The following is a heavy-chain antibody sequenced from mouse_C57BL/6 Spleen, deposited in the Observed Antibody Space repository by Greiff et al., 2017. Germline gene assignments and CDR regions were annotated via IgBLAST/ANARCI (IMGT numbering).Heavy chain of an antibody. CDR2: IYPRSGNT. CDR1: GYTFTSYG. J-gene: IGHJ4*01. D-gene: IGHD2-5*01. CDR3: ARKDYSNYYYYAMDY. Sequence: VQLQQSGAELARPGASVKLSCKASGYTFTSYGISWVKQRTGQGLEWIGEIYPRSGNTYYNEKFKGKATLTAVKSSSTAYMELRSLTSEDSAVYFCARKDYSNYYYYAMDYWGQGTSVTVSS. V-gene: IGHV1-81*01.